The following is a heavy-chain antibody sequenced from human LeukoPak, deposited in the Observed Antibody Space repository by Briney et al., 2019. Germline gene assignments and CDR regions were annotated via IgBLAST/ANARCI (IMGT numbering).Heavy chain of an antibody. J-gene: IGHJ4*02. CDR3: TKAPLRSCTGAFCYPFGY. CDR2: TVGSGPDT. D-gene: IGHD2-8*02. CDR1: GFTFTNYA. V-gene: IGHV3-23*01. Sequence: GGSLRLSCAASGFTFTNYAMSWVRQTPGKGLEWVSATVGSGPDTYHADSVKGRFTVSRDNSRNTLYLQMNSLRVEDTAVYYCTKAPLRSCTGAFCYPFGYWGQGTLVTVSS.